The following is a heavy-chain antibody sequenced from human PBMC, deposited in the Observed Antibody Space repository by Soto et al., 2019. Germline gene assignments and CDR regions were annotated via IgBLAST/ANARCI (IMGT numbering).Heavy chain of an antibody. V-gene: IGHV1-18*01. CDR1: GYTFNSYD. CDR3: ARNNSDGLDI. D-gene: IGHD6-25*01. Sequence: QAQLIQPGAEVKKPGASVKVSCKVSGYTFNSYDFTWVRQAPGQGLEWMGWIGAYTGNTKYAEKLQGRVSLTIDTSTSTAYMELRSLTSDDTAIYYCARNNSDGLDIWGQGSMVTVTS. CDR2: IGAYTGNT. J-gene: IGHJ6*02.